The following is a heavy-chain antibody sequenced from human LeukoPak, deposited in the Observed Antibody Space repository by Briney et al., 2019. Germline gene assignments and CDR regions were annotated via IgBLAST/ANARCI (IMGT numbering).Heavy chain of an antibody. V-gene: IGHV3-21*01. D-gene: IGHD2-15*01. CDR2: ISSSSSYI. J-gene: IGHJ4*02. Sequence: SGGSLRLFCAASGFPFSSYSMNWVRQAPGKGLEWVSSISSSSSYIYYADSVKGRFTISRDNAKNSLYLQMNSLRAEDTAVYYCGRAQTLADPFDYWGQGTLVTVSS. CDR1: GFPFSSYS. CDR3: GRAQTLADPFDY.